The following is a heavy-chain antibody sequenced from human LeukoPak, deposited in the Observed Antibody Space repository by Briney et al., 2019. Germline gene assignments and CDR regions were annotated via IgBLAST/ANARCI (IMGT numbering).Heavy chain of an antibody. J-gene: IGHJ4*02. V-gene: IGHV3-21*01. D-gene: IGHD5-24*01. CDR2: ISRSGRDI. Sequence: GGSLRLSCAASGFTFGAYAMNWVRQAPGKGLDWVSSISRSGRDIYYADSVKGRFTISRDNAKNTHYLQMNSLRAEDTAVYYCTRDRGDGYISFDYWGQGTLVTVSS. CDR3: TRDRGDGYISFDY. CDR1: GFTFGAYA.